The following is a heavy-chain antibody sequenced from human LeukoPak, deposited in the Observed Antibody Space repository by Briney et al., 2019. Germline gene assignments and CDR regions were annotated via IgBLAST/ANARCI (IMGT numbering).Heavy chain of an antibody. V-gene: IGHV3-23*01. D-gene: IGHD2-2*01. J-gene: IGHJ5*02. CDR1: GFSFRDYW. CDR3: EGGYCSSTSCYQSP. CDR2: ISGSGGST. Sequence: GGSLRLSCAASGFSFRDYWMSWVRQAPGKGLEWVSAISGSGGSTYYADSVKGRFTISRDNSKNTLYLQMNSLRAEDTAVYYCEGGYCSSTSCYQSPWGQGTLVTVSS.